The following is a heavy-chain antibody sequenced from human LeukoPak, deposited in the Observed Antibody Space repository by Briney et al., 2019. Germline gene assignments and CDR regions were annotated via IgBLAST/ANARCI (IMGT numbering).Heavy chain of an antibody. J-gene: IGHJ5*02. CDR2: INPSGGST. Sequence: ASVKVSCKASGYTFTSYYMHWVRQAPGQGLEWMGIINPSGGSTSYAQKFQGRVTMTRDMSTSTDYMELSSPRSEDTAVYYCARDNSVEDTAWWFDPWGQGTLVTVSS. V-gene: IGHV1-46*01. CDR1: GYTFTSYY. CDR3: ARDNSVEDTAWWFDP. D-gene: IGHD4-23*01.